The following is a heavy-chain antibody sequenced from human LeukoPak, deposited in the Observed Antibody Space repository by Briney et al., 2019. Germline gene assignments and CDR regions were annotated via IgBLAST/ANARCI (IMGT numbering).Heavy chain of an antibody. J-gene: IGHJ6*03. CDR2: IYYSGST. CDR1: GGSISSSSYY. V-gene: IGHV4-39*07. Sequence: SETLSLTCTVSGGSISSSSYYWGWIRQPPGKGLEWIGSIYYSGSTYYNPSLKSRVTISVDTSKNQFSLKLSSMTAADTAVYYCARGQAYYMDVWGKGTTVTVSS. CDR3: ARGQAYYMDV.